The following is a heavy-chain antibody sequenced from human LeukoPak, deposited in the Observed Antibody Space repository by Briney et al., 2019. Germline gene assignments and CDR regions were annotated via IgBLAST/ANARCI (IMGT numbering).Heavy chain of an antibody. D-gene: IGHD5-24*01. CDR1: GFTSSSYW. V-gene: IGHV3-7*01. CDR2: IKQDGSEK. Sequence: GGSLRLSCAASGFTSSSYWMSWVRQAPGKGLEWVANIKQDGSEKYYVDSVKGRFTISRDNAKNSLYLQMNSLRAEDTAVYYCASLQTDPTIVNGFWGQGTLVTVSS. CDR3: ASLQTDPTIVNGF. J-gene: IGHJ4*02.